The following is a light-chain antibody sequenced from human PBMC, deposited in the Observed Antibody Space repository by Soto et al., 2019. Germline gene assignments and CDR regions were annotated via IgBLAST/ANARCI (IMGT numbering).Light chain of an antibody. CDR3: QQHNSYFA. Sequence: DILMTQSPSTLSASVGDRVTITCRASQSISTWLAWYQQKPGKAPKLLIYEASTLERGVPSRFSGSGSGPEFTLTISSLQPDDSETYYCQQHNSYFAFGGGTKVDIK. CDR2: EAS. J-gene: IGKJ4*01. V-gene: IGKV1-5*03. CDR1: QSISTW.